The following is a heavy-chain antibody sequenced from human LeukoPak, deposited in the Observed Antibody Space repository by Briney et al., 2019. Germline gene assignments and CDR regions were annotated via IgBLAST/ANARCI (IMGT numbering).Heavy chain of an antibody. CDR3: ASGYGDAFDI. J-gene: IGHJ3*02. CDR2: INHSGST. V-gene: IGHV4-34*01. D-gene: IGHD3-10*01. Sequence: SETLSLTCAVYGGSFSGYYWSWIRQPPGKGLEWIGEINHSGSTNYNPSLKSRVTISVDTSKNQFSLKLSSVTAADTAVYYCASGYGDAFDIWGQGTMVTVSS. CDR1: GGSFSGYY.